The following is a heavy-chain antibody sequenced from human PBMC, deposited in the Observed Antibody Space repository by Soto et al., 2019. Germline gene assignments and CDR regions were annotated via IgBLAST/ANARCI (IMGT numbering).Heavy chain of an antibody. CDR2: ISSSSSTI. D-gene: IGHD3-9*01. V-gene: IGHV3-48*02. CDR3: ARYTNYDILTGYYNDNPEDGYFDY. CDR1: GFTFSSYS. Sequence: GGSLRLSCAASGFTFSSYSMNWVRQAPGKGLEWVSYISSSSSTIYYADSVKGRFTISRDNAKNSLYLQMNSLRDEDTAVYYCARYTNYDILTGYYNDNPEDGYFDYWGQGTLVTVSS. J-gene: IGHJ4*02.